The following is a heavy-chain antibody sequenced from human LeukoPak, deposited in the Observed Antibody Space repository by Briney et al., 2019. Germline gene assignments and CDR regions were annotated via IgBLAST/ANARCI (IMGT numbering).Heavy chain of an antibody. CDR1: AGSISSSY. CDR3: ARGPRWLRTFDY. D-gene: IGHD5-12*01. V-gene: IGHV4-59*12. J-gene: IGHJ4*02. Sequence: SETLSLTCTVSAGSISSSYWSWIRQPPGKGLESIGYIYYNGHTNYNPSLKSRVTISVDTSKNQFSLKLRSVTAADTAVYYCARGPRWLRTFDYWGQGTLVTVSS. CDR2: IYYNGHT.